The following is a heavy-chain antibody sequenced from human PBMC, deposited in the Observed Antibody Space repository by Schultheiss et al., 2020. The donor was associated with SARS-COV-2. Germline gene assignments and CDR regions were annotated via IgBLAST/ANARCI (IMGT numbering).Heavy chain of an antibody. Sequence: SETLSLTCTVSGGSISSYYWSWIRQPPGKGLEWIGEINHSGSTYYNPSLKSRVTISVDTSKNQFSLKLSSVTAADTAVYYCARMGYTEGWFDPWGQGTLVTVSS. J-gene: IGHJ5*02. CDR3: ARMGYTEGWFDP. CDR2: INHSGST. CDR1: GGSISSYY. D-gene: IGHD5-18*01. V-gene: IGHV4-59*01.